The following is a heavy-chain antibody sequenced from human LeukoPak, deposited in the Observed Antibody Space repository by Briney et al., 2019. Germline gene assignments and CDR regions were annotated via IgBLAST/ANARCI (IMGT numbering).Heavy chain of an antibody. Sequence: SETLSLTCTVSGGSISSNNYYWGWIRQPPGKGLEWIGSIYYSGNTFHNPSLKSRVIISIDTSKNRFSLELSSVTAADTAVYYCVGHPAGRAVAGSYWGQGTLVTVSS. D-gene: IGHD6-19*01. J-gene: IGHJ4*02. V-gene: IGHV4-39*01. CDR3: VGHPAGRAVAGSY. CDR1: GGSISSNNYY. CDR2: IYYSGNT.